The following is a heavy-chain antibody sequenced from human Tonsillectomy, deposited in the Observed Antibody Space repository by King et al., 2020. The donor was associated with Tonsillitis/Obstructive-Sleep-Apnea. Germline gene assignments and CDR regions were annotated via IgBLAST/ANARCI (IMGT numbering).Heavy chain of an antibody. CDR3: ARDDVVGRYIDS. V-gene: IGHV1-46*01. CDR1: GYTFTRYY. Sequence: QLVQSGAEVKTPGASVKVSGRASGYTFTRYYKNWVRQAGGQGLEWMGIINPMNGLTTYAQKFQGRVTMTTAPSASTVYLQLSSLRSEDTAVYYCARDDVVGRYIDSWGQGTLVTVSS. J-gene: IGHJ4*02. D-gene: IGHD1-14*01. CDR2: INPMNGLT.